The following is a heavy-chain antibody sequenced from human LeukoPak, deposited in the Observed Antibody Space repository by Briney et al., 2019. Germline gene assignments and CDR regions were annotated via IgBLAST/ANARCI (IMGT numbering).Heavy chain of an antibody. J-gene: IGHJ4*02. CDR3: ARCYYGSGSYYTPDD. CDR1: GGTFSNYA. D-gene: IGHD3-10*01. CDR2: IIPIFGTA. V-gene: IGHV1-69*01. Sequence: ASVKVSCKASGGTFSNYAISWVRQAPGQGLEWMGGIIPIFGTANYAQKFQGRVTITADEPTSTAYMELSSLRSEDTAVYYCARCYYGSGSYYTPDDWGQGTLVTVSS.